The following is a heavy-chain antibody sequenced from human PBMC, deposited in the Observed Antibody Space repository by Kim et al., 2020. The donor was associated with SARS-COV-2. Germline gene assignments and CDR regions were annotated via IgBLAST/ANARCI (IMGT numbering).Heavy chain of an antibody. V-gene: IGHV1-18*01. CDR2: ISANKEDT. CDR3: AGYSGSYFEH. J-gene: IGHJ4*02. D-gene: IGHD1-26*01. CDR1: DYDFSIFA. Sequence: ASVKVSCKAPDYDFSIFAISWVRQAPGQGLEWMGWISANKEDTKYAERIQGRVTLTTDISTSTAYMELTSLRSDDTAVYYCAGYSGSYFEHWGQGTLVTVSS.